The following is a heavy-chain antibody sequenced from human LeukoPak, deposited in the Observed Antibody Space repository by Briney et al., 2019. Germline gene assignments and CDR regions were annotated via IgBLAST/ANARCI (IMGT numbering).Heavy chain of an antibody. CDR1: GGSFSGYS. Sequence: SETLSLTCAVYGGSFSGYSWSWIRQPPGKGLEWIGEINHSGSTNYNPSLKSRVTISVDTSKNQFSLKLSSVTAADTAVYYCASGPDYYGSGSFDYWGQGTLVTVSS. J-gene: IGHJ4*02. CDR3: ASGPDYYGSGSFDY. D-gene: IGHD3-10*01. CDR2: INHSGST. V-gene: IGHV4-34*01.